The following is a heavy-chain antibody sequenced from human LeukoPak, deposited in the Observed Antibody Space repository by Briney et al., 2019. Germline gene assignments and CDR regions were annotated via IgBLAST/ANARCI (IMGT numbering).Heavy chain of an antibody. J-gene: IGHJ4*02. CDR3: ARVGYCGGDCSEPDY. CDR2: IYYSGST. D-gene: IGHD2-21*01. CDR1: GGSISSGDYY. Sequence: SETLSLTCTVSGGSISSGDYYWSWIRQPPGKGLEWIGYIYYSGSTYYNPSLKSRVTISVDTSKNQFSLKLSSVTAADTAVYYCARVGYCGGDCSEPDYWGQGTLVTVSS. V-gene: IGHV4-30-4*01.